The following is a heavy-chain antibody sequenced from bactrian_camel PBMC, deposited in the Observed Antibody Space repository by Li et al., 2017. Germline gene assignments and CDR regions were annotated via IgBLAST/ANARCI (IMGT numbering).Heavy chain of an antibody. J-gene: IGHJ6*01. D-gene: IGHD6*01. CDR2: IDSRGGTT. CDR1: ESIAVLYC. V-gene: IGHV3S25*01. Sequence: QLVESGGGSVQAGGSLTLSCATSESIAVLYCMGWVRQTPGKERERVANIDSRGGTTDYADSVRGRFTISRDNAKNTVYLQMNSLKSEDTGVYYCVRDPGIRSPTVVAGTVFGYWGQGTQVTVS. CDR3: VRDPGIRSPTVVAGTVFGY.